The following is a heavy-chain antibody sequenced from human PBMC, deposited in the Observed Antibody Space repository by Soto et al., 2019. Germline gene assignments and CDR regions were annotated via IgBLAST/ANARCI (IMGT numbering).Heavy chain of an antibody. Sequence: VQLVQSGAEVKKPGSSVKVSCKASGGTFSNYPFIWVRQAPGQGLDWMGGIIPIFGTTDYGQRFKGRVTITADESTNTAYMELSSLRSDDTAVYYCARVLYCGGGCYSHFDYWGQGTLVTVSS. CDR2: IIPIFGTT. D-gene: IGHD2-21*02. V-gene: IGHV1-69*01. CDR3: ARVLYCGGGCYSHFDY. J-gene: IGHJ4*02. CDR1: GGTFSNYP.